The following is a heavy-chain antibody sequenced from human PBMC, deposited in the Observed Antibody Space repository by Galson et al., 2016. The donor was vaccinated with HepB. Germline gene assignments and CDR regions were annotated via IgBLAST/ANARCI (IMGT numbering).Heavy chain of an antibody. CDR2: IATENGYT. Sequence: SVKVSCKASGGTFGNYALSWVRQAPGQGLEWMGWIATENGYTKYAQKFQGRVTMTTEASTSTVYMELRSLRSDDTAVYYCARGPHIVIVPGTSATDAFDIGGQGTMVTVSS. J-gene: IGHJ3*02. D-gene: IGHD2/OR15-2a*01. CDR3: ARGPHIVIVPGTSATDAFDI. CDR1: GGTFGNYA. V-gene: IGHV1-18*01.